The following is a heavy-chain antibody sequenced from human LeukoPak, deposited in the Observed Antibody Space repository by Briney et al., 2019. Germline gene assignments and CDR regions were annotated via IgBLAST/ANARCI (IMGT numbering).Heavy chain of an antibody. CDR1: GFTFRKYR. V-gene: IGHV3-74*01. Sequence: GGSLRLSCAASGFTFRKYRLHWVRQAPGKGLVWVSRINPDDGSTSYADSVKGRFTISRDNAKSTLYLQMNSLRAEDTAVYYCLTIVETDLDAFDIWGQGTKVTVSS. D-gene: IGHD2-21*01. CDR3: LTIVETDLDAFDI. CDR2: INPDDGST. J-gene: IGHJ3*02.